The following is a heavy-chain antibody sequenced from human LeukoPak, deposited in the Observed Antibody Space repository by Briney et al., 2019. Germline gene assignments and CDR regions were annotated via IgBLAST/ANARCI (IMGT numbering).Heavy chain of an antibody. CDR1: GGTFSSYT. V-gene: IGHV1-69*02. Sequence: SVKVSCKASGGTFSSYTISWVQQAPGQGLEWMGRIIPILGIANYAQKFQGRVTITADKSTSTAYMELSSLRSEDTAVYYCASESLKFGGCLDYWGQGTLVTVSS. D-gene: IGHD2-21*01. CDR3: ASESLKFGGCLDY. J-gene: IGHJ4*02. CDR2: IIPILGIA.